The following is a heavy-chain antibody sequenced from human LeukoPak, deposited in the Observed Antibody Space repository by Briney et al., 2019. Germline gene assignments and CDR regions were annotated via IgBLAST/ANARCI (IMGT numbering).Heavy chain of an antibody. CDR3: ARDARYCSSTSCYLDYYYYMDV. V-gene: IGHV4-59*01. CDR1: GGSISSCY. Sequence: SETLSLTCTVSGGSISSCYWSWIRQPPGKGLEWIGYIYYSGSTNYNPSLKSRVTISVDTSKNQFSLKLSSVTAADTAVYYCARDARYCSSTSCYLDYYYYMDVWGKGTTVTVSS. CDR2: IYYSGST. D-gene: IGHD2-2*01. J-gene: IGHJ6*03.